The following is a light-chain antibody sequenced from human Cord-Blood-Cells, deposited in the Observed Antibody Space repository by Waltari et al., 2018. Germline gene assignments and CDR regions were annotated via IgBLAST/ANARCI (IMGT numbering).Light chain of an antibody. CDR1: SSDVGSYNL. J-gene: IGLJ3*02. Sequence: QSALPQPASVSVSPGQSITISCTRTSSDVGSYNLISCYQQHPGKAPKLMIYEGSKRPSGVSNRFSGSKSGNTASLTISGLQAEDEADYYCCSYAGSNNLVFGGGTKLTVL. V-gene: IGLV2-23*01. CDR3: CSYAGSNNLV. CDR2: EGS.